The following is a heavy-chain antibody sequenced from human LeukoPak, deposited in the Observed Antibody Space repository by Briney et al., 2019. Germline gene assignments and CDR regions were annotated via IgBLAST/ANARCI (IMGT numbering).Heavy chain of an antibody. Sequence: SVKVSCKASGGTFSSYAISLVRQAPGQGLEWMGGIIPIFGTANYAQKFQGRVTITTDESTSTAYMELSSLRSEDTAVYYCARGCDILTGYLLFDYWGQGTLVTVSS. J-gene: IGHJ4*02. CDR3: ARGCDILTGYLLFDY. V-gene: IGHV1-69*05. CDR1: GGTFSSYA. CDR2: IIPIFGTA. D-gene: IGHD3-9*01.